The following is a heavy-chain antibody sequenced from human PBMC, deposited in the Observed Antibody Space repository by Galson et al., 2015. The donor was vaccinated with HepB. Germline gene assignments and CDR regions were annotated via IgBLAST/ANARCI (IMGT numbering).Heavy chain of an antibody. CDR2: TSYDGSNK. D-gene: IGHD3-22*01. J-gene: IGHJ4*02. CDR3: ARVGPAEYYDSSGYYDY. Sequence: SLRLSCAASGFTFSSYAMHWVRQAPGKGLEWVAVTSYDGSNKYYADSVKGRFTISRDNSKNTLYLQMNSLRAEDTAVYYCARVGPAEYYDSSGYYDYWGQGTLVTVSS. CDR1: GFTFSSYA. V-gene: IGHV3-30*04.